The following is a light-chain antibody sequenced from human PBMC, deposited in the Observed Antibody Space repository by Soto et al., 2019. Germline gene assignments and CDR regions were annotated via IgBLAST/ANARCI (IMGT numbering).Light chain of an antibody. CDR1: QSVSSN. Sequence: EIVLTQSPGTLSLSPGERATLSCRASQSVSSNLAWYQLKPGQAPRLLIYGPSTRATGIPARFSGSGSGTEFTLTISSLQSEDFALYYCQQYNDWPPTFGQGTKVDIK. V-gene: IGKV3-15*01. J-gene: IGKJ1*01. CDR2: GPS. CDR3: QQYNDWPPT.